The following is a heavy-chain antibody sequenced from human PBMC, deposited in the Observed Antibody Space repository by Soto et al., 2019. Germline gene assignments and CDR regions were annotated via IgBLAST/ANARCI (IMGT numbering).Heavy chain of an antibody. J-gene: IGHJ3*02. V-gene: IGHV3-9*01. CDR1: ALTFDDYA. CDR2: ISWNSGSI. Sequence: GGSLRLSCAASALTFDDYAMHWVRQAQKKGMEWVSGISWNSGSIGYADSVKGRFTISRDNAKNSLYLQMNSLRAEDTALYYCAKGRGIAVAGPGADAFDIWGQGTMVTVSS. D-gene: IGHD6-19*01. CDR3: AKGRGIAVAGPGADAFDI.